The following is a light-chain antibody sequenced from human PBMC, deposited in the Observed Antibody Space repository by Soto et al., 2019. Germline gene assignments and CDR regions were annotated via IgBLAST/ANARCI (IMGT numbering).Light chain of an antibody. CDR1: SSDVGGYNY. Sequence: QSPLTQPASVSVSPGQSITISCTGTSSDVGGYNYVSWYQQHPGKAPKLMIYEVSNRPSGVSNRFSGSKSGNTASLTISGLQAEEEADYYCSSYTSSSTLFGTGTKVTVL. CDR2: EVS. V-gene: IGLV2-14*01. J-gene: IGLJ1*01. CDR3: SSYTSSSTL.